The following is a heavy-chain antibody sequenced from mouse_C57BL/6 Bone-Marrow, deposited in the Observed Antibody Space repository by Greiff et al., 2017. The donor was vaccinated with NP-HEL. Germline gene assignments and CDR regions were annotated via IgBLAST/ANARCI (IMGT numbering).Heavy chain of an antibody. Sequence: VQLQQSGPELVKPGASVKISCKASGYAFSSSWMNWVKQRPGKGLEWIGRIYPGDGDTNYNGKFKGKATLTADKSSSTAYMQLSSLTSEDSAVYFCASLYYDYDRGYAMDYWGQGTSVTVSS. J-gene: IGHJ4*01. CDR1: GYAFSSSW. CDR2: IYPGDGDT. CDR3: ASLYYDYDRGYAMDY. D-gene: IGHD2-4*01. V-gene: IGHV1-82*01.